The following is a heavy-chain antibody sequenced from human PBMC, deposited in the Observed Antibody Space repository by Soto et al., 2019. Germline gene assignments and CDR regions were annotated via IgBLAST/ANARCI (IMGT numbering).Heavy chain of an antibody. J-gene: IGHJ5*02. CDR1: GFIFSSYV. CDR2: ISGSSSIT. V-gene: IGHV3-23*01. CDR3: AKGDPYNWFDP. Sequence: SGGSLRLSCTASGFIFSSYVMSWVRQAPGEGLEWVSSISGSSSITYYGDSVKGRFTISRDNSKNTLYLQMNSLRAEDTAIYYCAKGDPYNWFDPWGQGTLVTVSS.